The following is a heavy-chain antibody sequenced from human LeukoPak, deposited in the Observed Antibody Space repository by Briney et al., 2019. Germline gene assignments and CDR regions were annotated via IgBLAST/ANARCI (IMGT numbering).Heavy chain of an antibody. V-gene: IGHV3-23*01. J-gene: IGHJ6*02. D-gene: IGHD1-14*01. Sequence: GGSLRLSCAASGFTFSSYAMSWVRQAPGKGLEWVSAISGSGGSTYYADSVKGRFTTSRDNSKNTLYLQMNSLRAEDTAVYYCARASPRTTTVNYYYGMDVWGQGTTVTVSS. CDR2: ISGSGGST. CDR1: GFTFSSYA. CDR3: ARASPRTTTVNYYYGMDV.